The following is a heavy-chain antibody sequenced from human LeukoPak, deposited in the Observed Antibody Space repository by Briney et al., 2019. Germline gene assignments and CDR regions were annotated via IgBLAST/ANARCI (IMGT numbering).Heavy chain of an antibody. Sequence: GGSLRLSCAASGFTFDDYGMSWVRHAPGKGLEWVSGINWNGGSTVYADSVKGRFTISRDNAKNSLYLQMNSLRAEDTALYYCARDGSSGYYYDAFDIWGQGSQVTVSS. D-gene: IGHD3-22*01. CDR1: GFTFDDYG. V-gene: IGHV3-20*04. J-gene: IGHJ4*02. CDR2: INWNGGST. CDR3: ARDGSSGYYYDAFDI.